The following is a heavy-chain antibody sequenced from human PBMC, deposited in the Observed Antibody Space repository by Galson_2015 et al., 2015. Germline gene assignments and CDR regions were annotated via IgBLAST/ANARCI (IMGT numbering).Heavy chain of an antibody. CDR2: IYHSGST. Sequence: ETLSLTCAVSGGSISSSNWWSWVRQPPGKGLEWIGEIYHSGSTNYNPSLKSRVTISVDKSKNQFSLKLSSVTAADTAVYYCARVYGTYCSSTSCFAQGPLDYWGQGTLVTVSS. CDR1: GGSISSSNW. V-gene: IGHV4-4*02. D-gene: IGHD2-2*01. J-gene: IGHJ4*02. CDR3: ARVYGTYCSSTSCFAQGPLDY.